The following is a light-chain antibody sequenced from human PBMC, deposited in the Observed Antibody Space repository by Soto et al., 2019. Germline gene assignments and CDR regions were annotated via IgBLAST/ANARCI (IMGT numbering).Light chain of an antibody. V-gene: IGKV1-5*03. CDR2: KAS. CDR1: QSISTW. Sequence: DIQMTQSPSTLSASVGDRVTNTCRASQSISTWLAWYQQKAGKAPKLLIYKASSSQSGVPSRFSGSGSGTEFTLTINSLQPDDFATYYCQQYSTYSRAFGQGTKVEIK. CDR3: QQYSTYSRA. J-gene: IGKJ1*01.